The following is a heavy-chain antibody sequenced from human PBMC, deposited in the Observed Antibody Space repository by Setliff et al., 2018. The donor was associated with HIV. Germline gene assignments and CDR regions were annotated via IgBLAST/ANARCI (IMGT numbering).Heavy chain of an antibody. CDR2: IYQGGST. CDR3: ARSRPTVAGFYFDY. J-gene: IGHJ4*02. Sequence: KSSETLSLTCDVYGGSSSNYYWNWIRRSPGKGLEWIGQIYQGGSTSYNPSLKSRVTISLDASKNQISLELSSVTAADTAVYYCARSRPTVAGFYFDYWGQGTLVTVSS. V-gene: IGHV4-34*01. D-gene: IGHD4-17*01. CDR1: GGSSSNYY.